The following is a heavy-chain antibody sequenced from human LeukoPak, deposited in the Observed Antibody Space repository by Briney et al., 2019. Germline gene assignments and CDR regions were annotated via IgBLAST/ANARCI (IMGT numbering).Heavy chain of an antibody. Sequence: SQTLSLTCTVSGGSISSGDYYWSWIRQPPGEGLEWIGYIYYSGSTYYNPSLKSRVAISVDTSKNQFSLKLSSVTAADTAVYYCARQPMPRAFDIWGQGTMVTVSS. J-gene: IGHJ3*02. CDR1: GGSISSGDYY. CDR3: ARQPMPRAFDI. V-gene: IGHV4-30-4*08. D-gene: IGHD2-2*01. CDR2: IYYSGST.